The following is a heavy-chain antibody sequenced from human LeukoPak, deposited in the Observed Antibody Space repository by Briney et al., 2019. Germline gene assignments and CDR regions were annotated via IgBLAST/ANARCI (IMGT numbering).Heavy chain of an antibody. CDR3: ARDPGYYDSIY. V-gene: IGHV3-11*04. D-gene: IGHD3-22*01. J-gene: IGHJ4*02. CDR2: ISSSGSTI. CDR1: GFTFRDYY. Sequence: GGSLRLSCAASGFTFRDYYMSWMRQAPGKGLEWVSYISSSGSTIYYADSVKGRFTISRDNAKNSLYLQMNSLRAEDTAVYYCARDPGYYDSIYWGQGTLVTVSS.